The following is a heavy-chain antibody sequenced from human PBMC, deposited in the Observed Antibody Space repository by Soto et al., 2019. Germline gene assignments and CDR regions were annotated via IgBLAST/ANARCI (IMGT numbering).Heavy chain of an antibody. V-gene: IGHV1-69*01. Sequence: QVQLVQSGAEVKKPGSSVKVSCKASGGTFSSYAISWVRQAPGQGLEWMGGIIPIFGTANYAQKFQGRVTSTPDESTSTAYMELSSLRSEDTAVYYCARQKMGLEPPWYYYGMDVWGQGTTVTVSS. CDR1: GGTFSSYA. J-gene: IGHJ6*02. CDR2: IIPIFGTA. CDR3: ARQKMGLEPPWYYYGMDV. D-gene: IGHD1-1*01.